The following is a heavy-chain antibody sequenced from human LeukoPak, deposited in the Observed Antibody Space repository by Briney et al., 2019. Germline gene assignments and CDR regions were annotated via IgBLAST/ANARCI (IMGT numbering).Heavy chain of an antibody. CDR3: ARRSGSGQYFNY. CDR1: GVSISSSSYY. CDR2: IYYSGTT. Sequence: SETLSLTCTVSGVSISSSSYYWGWIRQPPGKGLEWVGSIYYSGTTYYNPSLKSRVTISVDTSKNQFSLKLSSVTAADTAVYYCARRSGSGQYFNYWGQGTLVTVSS. V-gene: IGHV4-39*01. J-gene: IGHJ4*02. D-gene: IGHD2-15*01.